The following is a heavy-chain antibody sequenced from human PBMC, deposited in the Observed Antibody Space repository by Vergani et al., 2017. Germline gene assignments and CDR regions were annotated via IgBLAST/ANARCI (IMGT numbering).Heavy chain of an antibody. CDR3: AKEGGGYCSGGTCYPEY. CDR1: EFTFSSYS. V-gene: IGHV3-30*02. D-gene: IGHD2-15*01. J-gene: IGHJ4*02. Sequence: GQLVESGGGLVQPGGSLRLSCTASEFTFSSYSVNWVRQAPGKGLEWVASIRSDESRRYYGDSMEGPFTISRDNSKNTLYLQMKSLRPEDTAVYYCAKEGGGYCSGGTCYPEYWGQGTLVIVSS. CDR2: IRSDESRR.